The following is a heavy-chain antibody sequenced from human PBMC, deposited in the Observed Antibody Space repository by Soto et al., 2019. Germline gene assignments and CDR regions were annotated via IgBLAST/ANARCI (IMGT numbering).Heavy chain of an antibody. D-gene: IGHD2-2*01. Sequence: ASVKVFCKASGGTFSSYTISWVRQAPGQGLEWMGRIIPILGIANYAQKFQGRVTITADKSTSTAYMELSSLRSEDTAVYYCASDGLYCSSTSCYPEEKYWGQGTLVTVSS. CDR1: GGTFSSYT. CDR2: IIPILGIA. V-gene: IGHV1-69*02. CDR3: ASDGLYCSSTSCYPEEKY. J-gene: IGHJ4*02.